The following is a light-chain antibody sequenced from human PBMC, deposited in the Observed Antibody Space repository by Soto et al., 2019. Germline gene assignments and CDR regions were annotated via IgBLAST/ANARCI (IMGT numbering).Light chain of an antibody. CDR3: QQYGSSPPVT. CDR1: QSVSSSY. Sequence: EIVWTQSPGTLSLSPGERATLSCRASQSVSSSYLAWYQQKPGQAPRLLIYGASGRATGIPDRFSGSGSGTDFTLTISRLEPEDFAVYYCQQYGSSPPVTFGQGTRLEIK. V-gene: IGKV3-20*01. CDR2: GAS. J-gene: IGKJ5*01.